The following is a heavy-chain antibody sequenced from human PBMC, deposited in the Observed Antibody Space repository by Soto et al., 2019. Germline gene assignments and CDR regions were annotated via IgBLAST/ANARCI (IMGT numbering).Heavy chain of an antibody. Sequence: EVQLVESGGGLVKPGGSLRLSCAASGFTFSSYSMNWVRQAPGKGLEWVSSISSSSSYIYYADSVKGRFTISRDNAKNSLYLQMNSLRAEDTAVYYCARDPSVYGDYGPTSLADAFDIWGHGTMVTVSS. CDR2: ISSSSSYI. CDR3: ARDPSVYGDYGPTSLADAFDI. J-gene: IGHJ3*02. D-gene: IGHD4-17*01. V-gene: IGHV3-21*01. CDR1: GFTFSSYS.